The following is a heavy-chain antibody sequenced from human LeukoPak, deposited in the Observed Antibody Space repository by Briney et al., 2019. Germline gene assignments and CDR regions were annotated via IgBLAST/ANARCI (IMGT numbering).Heavy chain of an antibody. V-gene: IGHV3-21*01. J-gene: IGHJ4*02. Sequence: PGGSLRLSCAASGFTFSSYSMNWVRQAPGKGLEWVASISSGSSYIYYADSVKGRFTISRDNAKNSLYLQMNSLRAEDTAVYYCARDTLVVGGYFDCWGQGTLVTVSS. CDR1: GFTFSSYS. CDR3: ARDTLVVGGYFDC. D-gene: IGHD1-26*01. CDR2: ISSGSSYI.